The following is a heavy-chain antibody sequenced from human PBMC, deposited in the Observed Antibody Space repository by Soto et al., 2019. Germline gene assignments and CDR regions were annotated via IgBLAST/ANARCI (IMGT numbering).Heavy chain of an antibody. CDR3: ARRHCTNGVCPFDY. Sequence: GGSLRLSCVASGFTFNTHSMSWVRQAPGKGLEWVSSISSGGTSKYYADSMKGRCTISRDNAENSLYLQMSSLRAEDTAVYYCARRHCTNGVCPFDYWGQGA. J-gene: IGHJ4*02. CDR2: ISSGGTSK. D-gene: IGHD2-8*01. CDR1: GFTFNTHS. V-gene: IGHV3-21*01.